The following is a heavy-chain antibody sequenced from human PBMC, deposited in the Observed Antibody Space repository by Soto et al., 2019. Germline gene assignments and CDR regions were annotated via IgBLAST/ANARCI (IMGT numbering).Heavy chain of an antibody. CDR3: ARGGLYDLWSGLFD. CDR2: MHDSGTT. Sequence: QAQLQESGPGLVRPSQTLSLSCSVSGASVTSGDYYWNWIRQTPGTGLEWLGYMHDSGTTSYNPSXXXXVTIXXXXXXXQFSLKLTSVSAADTAVYFCARGGLYDLWSGLFDWGQGIRVTVSS. V-gene: IGHV4-30-4*01. D-gene: IGHD3-3*01. CDR1: GASVTSGDYY. J-gene: IGHJ4*02.